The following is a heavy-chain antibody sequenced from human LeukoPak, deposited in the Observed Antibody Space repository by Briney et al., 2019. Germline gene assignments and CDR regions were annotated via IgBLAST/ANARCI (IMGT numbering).Heavy chain of an antibody. CDR1: GGTFISYA. D-gene: IGHD2/OR15-2a*01. CDR2: IIPIFGTA. CDR3: ARGGNIPLGWFDP. Sequence: SVKVSCKPSGGTFISYAISWVRQAPGQGLEWMGGIIPIFGTANYAQKFQGRVTITTDESTSTAYMELSSLRSEDTAVYYCARGGNIPLGWFDPWGQGTLVTVSS. J-gene: IGHJ5*02. V-gene: IGHV1-69*05.